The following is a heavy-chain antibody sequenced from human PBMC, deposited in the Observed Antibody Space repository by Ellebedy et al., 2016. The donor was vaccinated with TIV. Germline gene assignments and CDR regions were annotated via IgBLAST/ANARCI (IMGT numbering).Heavy chain of an antibody. CDR1: GYSFNPYW. J-gene: IGHJ4*02. CDR3: ARVYWQPYYFDY. Sequence: GESLKISCKASGYSFNPYWIGWVRQMPGKGLEWMGIIYPTDSDTRYGPSFDGQVTISVDKSISTAYLQWSSLKASDTAMYYCARVYWQPYYFDYWGQGTLVTVSS. V-gene: IGHV5-51*01. D-gene: IGHD2-8*02. CDR2: IYPTDSDT.